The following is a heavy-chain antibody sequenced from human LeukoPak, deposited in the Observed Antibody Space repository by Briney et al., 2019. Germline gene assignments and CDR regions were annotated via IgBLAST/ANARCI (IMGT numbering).Heavy chain of an antibody. J-gene: IGHJ4*02. Sequence: GGSLTLSCAASGFAFRTYAMTWVRQAPGKGLEWVAVISYDGSNKYYADSVKGRFTISRDNSKNTLYLQMNSLRAEDTAVYYCAKEGRGYSYGYFDYWGQGTLVTVSS. V-gene: IGHV3-30*18. CDR1: GFAFRTYA. D-gene: IGHD5-18*01. CDR3: AKEGRGYSYGYFDY. CDR2: ISYDGSNK.